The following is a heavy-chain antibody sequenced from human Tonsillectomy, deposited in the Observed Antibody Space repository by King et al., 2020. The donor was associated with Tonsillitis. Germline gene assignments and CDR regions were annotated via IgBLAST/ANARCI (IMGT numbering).Heavy chain of an antibody. J-gene: IGHJ4*02. Sequence: VQLQQWGAGLLKPSETLSLTCAVYGGSFSGYYWSWIRQPPGKGLEWIGEINHSGSTNYNPSLKSRVTISVDTSKNQFSLKLSSVTAADTAVYYCARSSLRSGRVDYWGQGTLVTVSS. CDR2: INHSGST. D-gene: IGHD3-10*01. V-gene: IGHV4-34*01. CDR3: ARSSLRSGRVDY. CDR1: GGSFSGYY.